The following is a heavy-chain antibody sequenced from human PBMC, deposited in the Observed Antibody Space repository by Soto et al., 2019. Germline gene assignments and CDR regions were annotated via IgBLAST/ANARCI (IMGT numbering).Heavy chain of an antibody. D-gene: IGHD2-15*01. V-gene: IGHV3-30*03. J-gene: IGHJ4*02. Sequence: VGSLRLSCAGSGFTFRNNGMHWVRQAPGKGLEGVAFISYYASDIFYAVSVKGGFTISRDNPKSTLFLHMNSPGAEDTAVYCCAITRVVDSALDYWGQGTPVTVSS. CDR1: GFTFRNNG. CDR3: AITRVVDSALDY. CDR2: ISYYASDI.